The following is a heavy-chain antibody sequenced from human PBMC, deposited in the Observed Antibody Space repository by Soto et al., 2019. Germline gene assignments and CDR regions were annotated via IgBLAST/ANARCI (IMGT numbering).Heavy chain of an antibody. J-gene: IGHJ4*02. V-gene: IGHV3-33*01. CDR1: GLTFCSYG. CDR2: IWYDGSNK. D-gene: IGHD2-8*01. CDR3: ARASKPSESNAY. Sequence: PGGSLRLSCAASGLTFCSYGMHWVRQAPGKGLEWVAVIWYDGSNKYYADSVKGRFTISRDNSKNTLYLQMNSLRAEDTAVYYCARASKPSESNAYWGQGTLVTVSS.